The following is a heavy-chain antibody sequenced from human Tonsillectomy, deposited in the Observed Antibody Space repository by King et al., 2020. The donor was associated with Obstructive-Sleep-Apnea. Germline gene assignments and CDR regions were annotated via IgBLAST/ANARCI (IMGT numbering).Heavy chain of an antibody. Sequence: QLQESGPGLVKPSQTLSLTCTVSGGSISSGGYYWSWIRQHPGKGLEWIGYIYYSGSTYYNPSLKSRVTISVDTSKNQFSLKLSSVTAADTAVYYCASLKRNYYGSGSSLSYYYGMDVWGQGTTVTVSS. V-gene: IGHV4-31*03. CDR2: IYYSGST. CDR1: GGSISSGGYY. D-gene: IGHD3-10*01. CDR3: ASLKRNYYGSGSSLSYYYGMDV. J-gene: IGHJ6*02.